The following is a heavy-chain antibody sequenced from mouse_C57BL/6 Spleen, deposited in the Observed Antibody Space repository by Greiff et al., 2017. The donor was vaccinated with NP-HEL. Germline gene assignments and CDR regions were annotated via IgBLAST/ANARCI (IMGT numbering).Heavy chain of an antibody. Sequence: EVKVVESGGDLVKPGGSLKLSCAASGFTFSSYGMSWVRQTPDKRLEWVATISSGGSYTYYPDSVKGRFTISRDNAKNTLYLQMSSLKSEDTALYYCARQEGNYYFDYWGQGTTLTVSS. CDR2: ISSGGSYT. D-gene: IGHD2-1*01. CDR1: GFTFSSYG. V-gene: IGHV5-6*01. J-gene: IGHJ2*01. CDR3: ARQEGNYYFDY.